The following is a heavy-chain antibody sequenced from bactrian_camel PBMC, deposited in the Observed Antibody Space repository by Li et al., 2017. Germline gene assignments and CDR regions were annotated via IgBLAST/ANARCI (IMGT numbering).Heavy chain of an antibody. CDR3: AADLWGPDWCHQYGMGTGYRY. V-gene: IGHV3S19*01. CDR2: IHTGVNSP. Sequence: SGGGSVQAGGSLRLSCAISGRSNENYFLAWFRQPPGKEREGVASIHTGVNSPDYADAVKGRFTIYEDRDKNTLYLQMNSLKPEDTAMYYCAADLWGPDWCHQYGMGTGYRYWGQGTQVTVS. CDR1: GRSNENYF. J-gene: IGHJ4*01. D-gene: IGHD7*01.